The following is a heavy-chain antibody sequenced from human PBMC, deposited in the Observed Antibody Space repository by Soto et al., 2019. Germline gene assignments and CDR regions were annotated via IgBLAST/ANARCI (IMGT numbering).Heavy chain of an antibody. D-gene: IGHD5-12*01. J-gene: IGHJ4*02. Sequence: QVQLVQSGAEVKKPGSSVKVACKASGANFTSIAISWVRQAPGQGPEWMGKIVPMFGSANYAHNLYGRLTLSADESATTVYMELTSLTSEDTAIYYCARDPPSPASSGLFFGYFDLWGQGSLVTVSS. CDR2: IVPMFGSA. CDR1: GANFTSIA. V-gene: IGHV1-69*18. CDR3: ARDPPSPASSGLFFGYFDL.